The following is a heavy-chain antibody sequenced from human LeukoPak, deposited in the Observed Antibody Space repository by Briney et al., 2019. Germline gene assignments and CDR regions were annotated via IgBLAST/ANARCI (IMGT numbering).Heavy chain of an antibody. J-gene: IGHJ4*02. CDR1: GYTFTGYY. V-gene: IGHV1-2*02. CDR3: ARGLPTRTPYYFDY. CDR2: INTNSGGT. Sequence: ASVKVSCKASGYTFTGYYMHWVRQAPGQGLEWMGWINTNSGGTNYAQKFQGRVTMTRDTSISTAYMELSRLRSDDTAVYYCARGLPTRTPYYFDYWGQGTLVTVSS.